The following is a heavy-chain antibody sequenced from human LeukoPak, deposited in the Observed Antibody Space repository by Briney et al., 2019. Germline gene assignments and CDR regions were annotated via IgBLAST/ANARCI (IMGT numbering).Heavy chain of an antibody. CDR2: IKEDGSEK. V-gene: IGHV3-7*01. J-gene: IGHJ5*02. CDR3: ARGVSKNP. CDR1: GFTFSSYW. Sequence: GGSLRLSCAASGFTFSSYWMSWVRQAPGKGLEGVANIKEDGSEKYYVDSVKGRFTISRDNAKNSLYLQMSSLRAKDTAVYYCARGVSKNPWGQGTLVTVSS.